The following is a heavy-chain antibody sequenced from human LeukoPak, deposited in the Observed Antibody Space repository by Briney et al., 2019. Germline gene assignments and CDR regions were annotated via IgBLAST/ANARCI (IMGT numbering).Heavy chain of an antibody. Sequence: SETLSLTCTVSGGSISSGTYYWGWIRQPAGKGLEWIGRIYKSGSTNYNPSLKSRVTISVDTPKNQFSLKLSSVTAADTAVYYCARFGTTVTTPGIDYWGQGTLVTVSS. CDR2: IYKSGST. J-gene: IGHJ4*02. CDR1: GGSISSGTYY. V-gene: IGHV4-61*02. CDR3: ARFGTTVTTPGIDY. D-gene: IGHD4-17*01.